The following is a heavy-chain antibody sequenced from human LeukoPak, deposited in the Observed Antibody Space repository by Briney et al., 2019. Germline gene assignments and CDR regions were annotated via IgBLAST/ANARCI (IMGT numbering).Heavy chain of an antibody. Sequence: GGSLRLSCVASRFSLSDYAMHWVRQSPGKGLEWVAFIRFDASNKYYADSVKGRFTISRDNSKNTVYLQMNSLRADDMAVYYCARDRVTKQAPPGYWGQGTLVTVSS. CDR2: IRFDASNK. CDR3: ARDRVTKQAPPGY. D-gene: IGHD2-8*01. CDR1: RFSLSDYA. V-gene: IGHV3-30*02. J-gene: IGHJ4*02.